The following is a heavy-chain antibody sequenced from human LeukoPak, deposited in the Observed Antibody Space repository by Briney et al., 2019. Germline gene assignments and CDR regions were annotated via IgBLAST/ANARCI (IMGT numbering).Heavy chain of an antibody. D-gene: IGHD2-2*01. V-gene: IGHV4-30-4*07. CDR2: IYYSGST. CDR3: ARADCSSTSCYSVHAFDI. J-gene: IGHJ3*02. CDR1: GGSISSGGYS. Sequence: SETLSLTCAVSGGSISSGGYSWSWIRQPPGTGLEGIGYIYYSGSTYYNPSLKSRVTISVNTSKTTSSLKLSSVTAADTAVYYCARADCSSTSCYSVHAFDIWGQGTMVTVSS.